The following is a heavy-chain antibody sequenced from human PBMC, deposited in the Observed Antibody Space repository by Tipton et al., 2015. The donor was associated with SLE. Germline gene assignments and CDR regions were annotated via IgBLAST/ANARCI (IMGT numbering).Heavy chain of an antibody. V-gene: IGHV4-59*08. J-gene: IGHJ4*02. Sequence: LVKPTETLSLTCNVSGGTISSHYWSWIRQPPGKGLEWIGYIHYNGNTNYNPSLRGRVTISVDTSKKQFSLKLSSVTAADTAVYYCARLRSHDSQPINYWGQGTVVTVSS. CDR2: IHYNGNT. D-gene: IGHD1-14*01. CDR3: ARLRSHDSQPINY. CDR1: GGTISSHY.